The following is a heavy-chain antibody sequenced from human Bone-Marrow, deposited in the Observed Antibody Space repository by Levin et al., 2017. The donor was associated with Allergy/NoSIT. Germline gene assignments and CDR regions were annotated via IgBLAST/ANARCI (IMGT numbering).Heavy chain of an antibody. J-gene: IGHJ4*02. D-gene: IGHD3-10*01. Sequence: ETLSLTCAASKFIFKNYAMAWLRQAPGQGLEWVSAVSGSGDQTYHADSVRGRFTISRDNSKDTLFLQMNNLRAEDTAAYFCAKGGVAAPPFYWGQGTLVTVSS. V-gene: IGHV3-23*01. CDR2: VSGSGDQT. CDR1: KFIFKNYA. CDR3: AKGGVAAPPFY.